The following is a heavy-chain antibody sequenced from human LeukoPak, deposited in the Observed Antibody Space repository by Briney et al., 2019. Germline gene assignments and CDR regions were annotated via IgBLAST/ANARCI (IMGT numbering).Heavy chain of an antibody. J-gene: IGHJ5*02. V-gene: IGHV4-39*01. Sequence: SETLSLTCAVSGGSMKRHTDYWVWIRQAPGERLEWIGSIYDSGSTYYNPSLKSRVTISVDTSKNQFSLKLNSVTAADTAVYYCARHYGPWGQGTLVTVSS. CDR2: IYDSGST. CDR1: GGSMKRHTDY. D-gene: IGHD3-10*01. CDR3: ARHYGP.